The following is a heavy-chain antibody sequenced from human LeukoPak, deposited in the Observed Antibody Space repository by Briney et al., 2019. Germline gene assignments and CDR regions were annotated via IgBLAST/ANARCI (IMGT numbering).Heavy chain of an antibody. CDR3: ARLMWDIVVVPAASPDPAGYGMDV. D-gene: IGHD2-2*01. CDR2: IYPGDSET. V-gene: IGHV5-51*01. Sequence: ESLKISCKGSGYSFTRYWIGWVRQMPGKSLEWRGIIYPGDSETRYSPPFQGQVTISADKSISTAYLQWSSLKASDTAMYYCARLMWDIVVVPAASPDPAGYGMDVWGQGTTVTVSS. CDR1: GYSFTRYW. J-gene: IGHJ6*02.